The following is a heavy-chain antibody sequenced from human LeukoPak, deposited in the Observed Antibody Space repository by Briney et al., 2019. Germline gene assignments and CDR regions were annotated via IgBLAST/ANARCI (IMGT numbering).Heavy chain of an antibody. CDR1: GGSISSSSYY. V-gene: IGHV4-39*01. CDR3: ARLTPGIAVAGTVDY. J-gene: IGHJ4*02. CDR2: IYYSGST. Sequence: SETLSLTCTVSGGSISSSSYYWGWIRQPPGKGLEWIGSIYYSGSTYYNPSLKSRVTISADTSKNQFSLKLSSVTAADTAVYYCARLTPGIAVAGTVDYWGQGTLVTVSS. D-gene: IGHD6-19*01.